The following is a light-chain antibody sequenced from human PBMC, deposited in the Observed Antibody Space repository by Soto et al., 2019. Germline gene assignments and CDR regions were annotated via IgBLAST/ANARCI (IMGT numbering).Light chain of an antibody. CDR2: WAS. J-gene: IGKJ3*01. CDR3: QQYLSPPFT. V-gene: IGKV4-1*01. Sequence: DIVTTQSPDSLAVSLGERATINCKSSQSVLHSPDNKNFLAWYQQKPGQPPKLLIFWASARESGVPDRFSGSGSGTDFTLTIGSLQAEDVAIYYCQQYLSPPFTFGPGTKVDFK. CDR1: QSVLHSPDNKNF.